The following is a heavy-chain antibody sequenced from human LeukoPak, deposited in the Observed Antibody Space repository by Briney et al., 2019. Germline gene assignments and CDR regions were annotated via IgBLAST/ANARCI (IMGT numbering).Heavy chain of an antibody. Sequence: GGSLRLSCAASGFNLRTHAMHWVRQAPGKGLEWVAVTSFDGSQTYYGDSVKGRFTIYRDNSKNTLYLQMNSLRPEDTAVYYCAGTPGVGGWTWYCFYGLNVWGRGTTVAVSS. CDR1: GFNLRTHA. CDR2: TSFDGSQT. J-gene: IGHJ6*02. D-gene: IGHD3-3*01. V-gene: IGHV3-30*04. CDR3: AGTPGVGGWTWYCFYGLNV.